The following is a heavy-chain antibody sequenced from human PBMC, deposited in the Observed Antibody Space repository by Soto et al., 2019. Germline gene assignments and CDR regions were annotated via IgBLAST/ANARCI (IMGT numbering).Heavy chain of an antibody. CDR2: ISASGTYT. CDR3: AKGVGIDASNWDLNYFDP. J-gene: IGHJ5*02. CDR1: GFPFSSCA. V-gene: IGHV3-23*01. Sequence: EVQLLESGGALIQPGGSLRLSCAASGFPFSSCAMNWVRQAPGKGLEWVALISASGTYTYYSDSVRGRFPVSRDNSKSTVYLQMNSLSEEDAALYYCAKGVGIDASNWDLNYFDPWGPGTLVTVSS. D-gene: IGHD6-13*01.